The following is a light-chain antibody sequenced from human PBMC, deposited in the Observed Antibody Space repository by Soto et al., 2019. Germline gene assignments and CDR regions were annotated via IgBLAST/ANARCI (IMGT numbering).Light chain of an antibody. Sequence: DIVMTQSPLFLSVTPGEPASISCRSSQSLLHDNGFNFLNWYLQKPGQSPQLLISLGSSRASGVPDRFSGSGSGTEFTLTINSLQSEDFAVYYCQRYNNWPLTFGGGTKVDIK. CDR1: QSLLHDNGFNF. J-gene: IGKJ4*01. V-gene: IGKV2-28*01. CDR3: QRYNNWPLT. CDR2: LGS.